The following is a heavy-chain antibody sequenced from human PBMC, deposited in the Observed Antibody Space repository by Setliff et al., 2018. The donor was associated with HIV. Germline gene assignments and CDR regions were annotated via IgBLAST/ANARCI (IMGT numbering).Heavy chain of an antibody. CDR1: GYSISSGYY. J-gene: IGHJ4*02. Sequence: PSETLSLTCGVSGYSISSGYYWGWIRQPPGKGLEWIGSMYYSGSTYYNPSLKSRVTISVDTSKNQFSLKLSSVTAADTAVYYCARGSDYIWGNYRFPFDYWGQGTLVTVSS. CDR3: ARGSDYIWGNYRFPFDY. D-gene: IGHD3-16*02. V-gene: IGHV4-38-2*01. CDR2: MYYSGST.